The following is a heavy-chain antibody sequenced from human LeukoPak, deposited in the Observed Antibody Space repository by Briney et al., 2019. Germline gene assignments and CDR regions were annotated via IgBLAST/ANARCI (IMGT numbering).Heavy chain of an antibody. CDR3: ARDTVPLGAPGENGDFFDC. Sequence: GGSLRLSCAASGFTFSNYAMSWVRQAPGKGLENVSPIGVNTYYTDSVKGRFTLSRDTGKNTMYMQKNHLNNVNTDVYYCARDTVPLGAPGENGDFFDCWGQGTLVTVSS. CDR1: GFTFSNYA. CDR2: IGVNT. D-gene: IGHD3-16*01. J-gene: IGHJ4*02. V-gene: IGHV3-23*01.